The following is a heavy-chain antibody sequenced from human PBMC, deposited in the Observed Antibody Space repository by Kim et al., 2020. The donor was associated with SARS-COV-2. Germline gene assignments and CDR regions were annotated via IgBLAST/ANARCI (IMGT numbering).Heavy chain of an antibody. J-gene: IGHJ5*02. CDR2: IYYSGSN. D-gene: IGHD3-22*01. CDR1: GGSISNYY. CDR3: ARPEHDSSGSSCDP. Sequence: SETLSLTCTVSGGSISNYYLSWIRQPPGKGLEWIGYIYYSGSNNYNPSLKSRVTISAETSKNQSSLKLSSVLATDTAVYYCARPEHDSSGSSCDP. V-gene: IGHV4-59*01.